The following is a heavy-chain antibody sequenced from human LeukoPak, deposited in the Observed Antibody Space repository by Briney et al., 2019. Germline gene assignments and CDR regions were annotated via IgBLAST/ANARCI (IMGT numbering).Heavy chain of an antibody. CDR1: GDSISSGSFY. Sequence: SETLSLTCTVSGDSISSGSFYWSWIRQPAGKRLEWIGRIYTSGGTDYNPSLKSRVTISVDTSKTQFSLKLSSVTAADTAVYYCARHWLRGAAKPGYMDVWGKGTTVTVSS. J-gene: IGHJ6*03. D-gene: IGHD5-18*01. CDR2: IYTSGGT. V-gene: IGHV4-61*02. CDR3: ARHWLRGAAKPGYMDV.